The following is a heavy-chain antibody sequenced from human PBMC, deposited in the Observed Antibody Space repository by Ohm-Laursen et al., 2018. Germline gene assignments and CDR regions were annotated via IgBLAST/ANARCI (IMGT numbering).Heavy chain of an antibody. D-gene: IGHD6-13*01. Sequence: SLRLSCTASGFTFTDYYMTWVRHVPEKGLEWVSYISSLSGAITSYADSVKGRFTISRDNAKNLLYLQMNSLRVEDTAVYYCGRVYTAAGGTPDYWGRGTLVPVSP. J-gene: IGHJ4*02. CDR2: ISSLSGAIT. V-gene: IGHV3-11*01. CDR3: GRVYTAAGGTPDY. CDR1: GFTFTDYY.